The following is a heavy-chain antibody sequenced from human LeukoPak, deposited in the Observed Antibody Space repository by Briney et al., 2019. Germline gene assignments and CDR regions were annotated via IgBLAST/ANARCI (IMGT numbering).Heavy chain of an antibody. J-gene: IGHJ2*01. CDR2: IIPILGIA. Sequence: SVKVSCKASGGTFSSYAISWVRQAPGQGLEWMGRIIPILGIANYAQKFQGRVTITADKSTSTAYMELSSLRSEDTAVYYCARDEGYYYDSSGYWYFDLWGRGTLVTVSS. CDR3: ARDEGYYYDSSGYWYFDL. V-gene: IGHV1-69*04. CDR1: GGTFSSYA. D-gene: IGHD3-22*01.